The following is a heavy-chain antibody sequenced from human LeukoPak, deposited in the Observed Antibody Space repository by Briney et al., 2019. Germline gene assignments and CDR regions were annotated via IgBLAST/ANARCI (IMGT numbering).Heavy chain of an antibody. Sequence: ASVKVSCKVSGYTLTELSMHWVRQAPGKGLEWMGGFDPEDGETIYAQKFQGRVTMTEDTSTDTAYMELSSLRSEDTAVYYCATVSPVTTVTIDAFDIWGQGTMVTVSS. D-gene: IGHD4-17*01. CDR2: FDPEDGET. J-gene: IGHJ3*02. CDR3: ATVSPVTTVTIDAFDI. CDR1: GYTLTELS. V-gene: IGHV1-24*01.